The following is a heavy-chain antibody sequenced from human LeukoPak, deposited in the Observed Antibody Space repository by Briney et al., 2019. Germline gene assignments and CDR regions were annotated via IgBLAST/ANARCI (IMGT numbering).Heavy chain of an antibody. J-gene: IGHJ4*02. CDR2: ISGSGGST. D-gene: IGHD6-19*01. Sequence: GGSLRLSCEASGFTFSSDAMNWVRQAPGKGLEWVSAISGSGGSTYYADSVKGRFTISRDNSKNTLYLQMNSLRAEDTAVYYCAKDKVLSSGWYLDYWGQGTLVTVSS. CDR1: GFTFSSDA. V-gene: IGHV3-23*01. CDR3: AKDKVLSSGWYLDY.